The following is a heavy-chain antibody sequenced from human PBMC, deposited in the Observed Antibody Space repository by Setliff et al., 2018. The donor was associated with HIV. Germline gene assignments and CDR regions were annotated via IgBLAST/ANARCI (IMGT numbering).Heavy chain of an antibody. CDR3: AKDPCSGGSCYSGQFDY. D-gene: IGHD2-15*01. CDR2: IKQDGSDK. V-gene: IGHV3-7*03. CDR1: GFSFGSNW. Sequence: GGSLRLSCAASGFSFGSNWMSWVRQAPGKGLEWVANIKQDGSDKYYVDSVKGRFIISRDNAKNSVYLQMNSLRVEDTAVYYCAKDPCSGGSCYSGQFDYWGQGTLVTVS. J-gene: IGHJ4*02.